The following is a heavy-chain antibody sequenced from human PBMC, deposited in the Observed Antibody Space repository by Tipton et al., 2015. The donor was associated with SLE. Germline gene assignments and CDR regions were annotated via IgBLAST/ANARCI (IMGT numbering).Heavy chain of an antibody. J-gene: IGHJ5*02. V-gene: IGHV3-23*03. D-gene: IGHD4-17*01. CDR3: ARMYGDWRTNWFDL. CDR2: IYTGGST. CDR1: GFAFYDFA. Sequence: SLRLSCAASGFAFYDFAMTWFRQAPGKGLEWVSLIYTGGSTFYADSVKGRFTISRDNSKNTLHLEMHNVRLEDMAVYYCARMYGDWRTNWFDLWGLGILVTVSS.